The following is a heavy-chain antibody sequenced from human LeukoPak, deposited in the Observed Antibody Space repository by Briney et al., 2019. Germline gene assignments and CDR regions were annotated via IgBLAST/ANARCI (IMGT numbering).Heavy chain of an antibody. J-gene: IGHJ6*03. CDR3: ARDLGRYDSSGYYLYYMDV. CDR2: INPNSGGT. V-gene: IGHV1-2*02. CDR1: GYTFTGYY. D-gene: IGHD3-22*01. Sequence: ASVKVSCKASGYTFTGYYMHWVRQAPGQGLEWMGWINPNSGGTNYAQKFQGRVTMTRDTSISTAYMELSRLRPDDTAVYYCARDLGRYDSSGYYLYYMDVWGKGTTVTVSS.